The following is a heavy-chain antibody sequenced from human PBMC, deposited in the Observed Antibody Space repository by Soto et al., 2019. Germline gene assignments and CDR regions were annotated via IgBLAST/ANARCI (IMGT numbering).Heavy chain of an antibody. CDR1: GYTLTYLS. Sequence: ASVKVSCTVSGYTLTYLSMHWVRQAPGKGLEWMGGFDPEDGETIYAQKFQGRVTMTEDTSTDTAYMELSSLRSEDTAVYYCATTGVLRPGYYFDYWGQGTLVTVSS. J-gene: IGHJ4*02. D-gene: IGHD2-8*01. CDR2: FDPEDGET. CDR3: ATTGVLRPGYYFDY. V-gene: IGHV1-24*01.